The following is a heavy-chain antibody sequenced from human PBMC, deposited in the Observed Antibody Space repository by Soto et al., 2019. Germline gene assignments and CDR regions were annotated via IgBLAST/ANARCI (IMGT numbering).Heavy chain of an antibody. J-gene: IGHJ4*02. D-gene: IGHD7-27*01. CDR2: ISSSGSTI. CDR1: GFTFSDYY. CDR3: ARVRAGDRLPRTSYYFDY. Sequence: GGSLRLSCAASGFTFSDYYMSWIRQAPGKGLEWVSYISSSGSTIYYADSVKGRFTISRDNAKNSLYLQMNSLRAEDTAVYYCARVRAGDRLPRTSYYFDYWGQGTLVTVSS. V-gene: IGHV3-11*01.